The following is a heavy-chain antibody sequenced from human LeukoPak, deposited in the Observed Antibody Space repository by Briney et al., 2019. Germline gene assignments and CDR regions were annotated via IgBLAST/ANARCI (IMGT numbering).Heavy chain of an antibody. CDR1: GGSIRSSYYY. CDR3: ARLLRGDPRIADY. D-gene: IGHD4-17*01. Sequence: KPSETLSLTCTVSGGSIRSSYYYWGWIRQPPGKGLEWIGSIYDSGSTYYNPSLKSRVTISVDTSKNQFSLKLSSVTAADTAVYYCARLLRGDPRIADYWGQGTLVTVSS. J-gene: IGHJ4*02. V-gene: IGHV4-39*07. CDR2: IYDSGST.